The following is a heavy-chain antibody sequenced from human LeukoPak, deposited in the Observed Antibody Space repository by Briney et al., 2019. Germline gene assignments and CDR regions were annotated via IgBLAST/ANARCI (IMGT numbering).Heavy chain of an antibody. D-gene: IGHD2-21*02. CDR1: GFTFSSYS. Sequence: PGGSLRLSCAASGFTFSSYSMNWVRQAPGKGLEWVSYISSSSSTIYYADSVKGRFTISRDNAKNSLYLQMNSLRAEDTAVYYCARDLEHIVVVTAISWGQGTLVTVSS. CDR3: ARDLEHIVVVTAIS. J-gene: IGHJ5*02. V-gene: IGHV3-48*04. CDR2: ISSSSSTI.